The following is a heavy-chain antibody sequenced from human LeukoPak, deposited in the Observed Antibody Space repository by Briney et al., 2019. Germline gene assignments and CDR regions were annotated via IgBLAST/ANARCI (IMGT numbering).Heavy chain of an antibody. CDR1: GFTFRNYW. V-gene: IGHV3-74*01. CDR3: ARVGVGMYHFDH. CDR2: INPDGSTT. Sequence: GGSLRLSCAASGFTFRNYWMHWVRQAPGKGLVWVSRINPDGSTTTYADSVEGRFTISRDNAKNTLYLQMSSLRAEDTAVYYCARVGVGMYHFDHWGQGTLVTVSS. D-gene: IGHD2-2*01. J-gene: IGHJ4*02.